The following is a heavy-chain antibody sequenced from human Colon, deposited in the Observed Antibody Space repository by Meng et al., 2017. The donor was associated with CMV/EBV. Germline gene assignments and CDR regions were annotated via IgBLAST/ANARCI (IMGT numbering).Heavy chain of an antibody. CDR1: GGSFIGYS. CDR2: IDHVGIT. Sequence: SETLSLTCALSGGSFIGYSWSWIRQPPGKGPVWIGDIDHVGITNYNPSLKSRVTISVDTSKNEFSLSLTSVTATDTAVYYCARRSGSYRLTYWFDPWGQGTLVTVSS. CDR3: ARRSGSYRLTYWFDP. J-gene: IGHJ5*02. D-gene: IGHD1-26*01. V-gene: IGHV4-34*01.